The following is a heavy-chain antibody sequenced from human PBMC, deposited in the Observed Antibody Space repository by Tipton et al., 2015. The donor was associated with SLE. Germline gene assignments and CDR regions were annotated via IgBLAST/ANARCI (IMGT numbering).Heavy chain of an antibody. CDR2: IYFSGNT. CDR3: ARETGTYYSTWFDS. J-gene: IGHJ5*01. CDR1: GGSISNYY. D-gene: IGHD1-26*01. Sequence: TLSLTCTVSGGSISNYYWSWIRQPAGKGLEWIGRIYFSGNTYYNPSLRSRVSISVDVSRNQFSLTLNSVTAADTATYSCARETGTYYSTWFDSWGQGTLVTVSS. V-gene: IGHV4-4*07.